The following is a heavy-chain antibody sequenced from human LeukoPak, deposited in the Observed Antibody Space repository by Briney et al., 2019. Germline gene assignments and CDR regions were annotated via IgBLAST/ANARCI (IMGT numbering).Heavy chain of an antibody. J-gene: IGHJ4*02. CDR1: GFTFSSYA. Sequence: GGSLRLSCAASGFTFSSYAMSWVRQAPGKGLEWVSAISGSGGSTYYADSVKGRFTISRDNSKNTLYLQMNSLRAEDTAVYYCAKVNRYSGSPGYFDYWGRGTLVTVSS. D-gene: IGHD1-26*01. V-gene: IGHV3-23*01. CDR2: ISGSGGST. CDR3: AKVNRYSGSPGYFDY.